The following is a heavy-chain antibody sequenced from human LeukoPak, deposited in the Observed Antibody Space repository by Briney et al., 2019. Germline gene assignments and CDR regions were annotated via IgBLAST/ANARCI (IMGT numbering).Heavy chain of an antibody. J-gene: IGHJ4*02. CDR2: ISSSSSYI. CDR3: ARDQTKYSSSSGLCPFDY. Sequence: GGSLRLSCAASGFTFSSYSMNWARQAPGKGLEWVSSISSSSSYIYYADSVKGRFTISRDNAKNSLYLQMNSLRAEDTAVYYCARDQTKYSSSSGLCPFDYWGQGTLVTVSS. CDR1: GFTFSSYS. V-gene: IGHV3-21*01. D-gene: IGHD6-6*01.